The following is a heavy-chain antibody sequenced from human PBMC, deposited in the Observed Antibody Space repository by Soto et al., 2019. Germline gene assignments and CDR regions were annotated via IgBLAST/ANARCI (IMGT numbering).Heavy chain of an antibody. D-gene: IGHD6-19*01. Sequence: SGPTLVNPTRTLTLTRIFSGFSLRTIGVGVGWIRQPPGKALEWLGFIYWNDDKRYSPSLKSRLTITKDTSKNQVVLTMTNMDPVDTATYYCAKSGRRGRSGWFDPWGQATLVTLSS. J-gene: IGHJ5*02. CDR2: IYWNDDK. V-gene: IGHV2-5*01. CDR1: GFSLRTIGVG. CDR3: AKSGRRGRSGWFDP.